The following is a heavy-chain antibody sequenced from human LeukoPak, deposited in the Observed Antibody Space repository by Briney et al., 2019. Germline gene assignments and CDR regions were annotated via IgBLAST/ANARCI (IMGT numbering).Heavy chain of an antibody. V-gene: IGHV4-30-2*01. D-gene: IGHD4-17*01. CDR1: GGSIGSGGYS. J-gene: IGHJ3*02. CDR3: ARGANYGDYADDAFDI. CDR2: IYHSGST. Sequence: SETLSLTCAVSGGSIGSGGYSWSWIRQPPGKGLEWIGYIYHSGSTYYNPSLKSRVTISVDRSKNQFSLKLSSVAAADTAVYYCARGANYGDYADDAFDIWGQGTMVTVSS.